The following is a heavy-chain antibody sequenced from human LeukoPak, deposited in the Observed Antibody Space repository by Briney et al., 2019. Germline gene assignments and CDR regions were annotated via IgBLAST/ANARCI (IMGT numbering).Heavy chain of an antibody. CDR3: AREIGGYSSYFDY. D-gene: IGHD3-22*01. J-gene: IGHJ4*02. Sequence: GGSLRLSCAASGFTFSSYGMHWVRQAPGKGLEWVAVISYDGSNKYYADSVKGRFTISRDNSKNTLYLQMNSLRTADTAVYHCAREIGGYSSYFDYWGQGTLVTVSS. V-gene: IGHV3-30*03. CDR1: GFTFSSYG. CDR2: ISYDGSNK.